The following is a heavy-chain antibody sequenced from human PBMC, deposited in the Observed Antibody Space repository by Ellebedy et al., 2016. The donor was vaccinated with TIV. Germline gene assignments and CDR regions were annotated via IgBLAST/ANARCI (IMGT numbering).Heavy chain of an antibody. CDR2: IYYSGST. Sequence: SETLSLTCTVSGGSVSSYFWSWIRQPPGEGLEWIGYIYYSGSTNYNPSLKSRVTISVDTSRNQFSLKLTSVTAADTAVYYCARQKGNSYWAFDIWGQGTLSIVS. CDR1: GGSVSSYF. J-gene: IGHJ3*02. D-gene: IGHD1-26*01. V-gene: IGHV4-59*08. CDR3: ARQKGNSYWAFDI.